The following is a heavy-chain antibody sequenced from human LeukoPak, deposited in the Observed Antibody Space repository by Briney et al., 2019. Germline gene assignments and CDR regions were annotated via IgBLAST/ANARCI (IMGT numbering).Heavy chain of an antibody. CDR1: GFTFSSYW. CDR3: ATGFYYCDY. V-gene: IGHV3-7*01. Sequence: GSLRLSCAASGFTFSSYWMNWARQAPGKGLEWVASINHNGNVNYYVDSVKGRFTISRDNAKNSLYLQMNSLRAEDTAVYYCATGFYYCDYWGQGTLVTVSS. J-gene: IGHJ4*02. CDR2: INHNGNVN.